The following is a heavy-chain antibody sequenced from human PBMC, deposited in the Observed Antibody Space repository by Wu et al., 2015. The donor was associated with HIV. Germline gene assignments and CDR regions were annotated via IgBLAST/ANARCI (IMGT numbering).Heavy chain of an antibody. J-gene: IGHJ3*02. CDR3: ARDGAYGDGGAFDI. D-gene: IGHD4-17*01. Sequence: QVQLVQSGAEVKKPGASVKVSCKASGFIFKDYYIHWLRQAPGQGLEWLGWINPNSSDTDYGQKFQGRVTLTRDTATKTAYMELNSLTSDDTAMYYCARDGAYGDGGAFDIWGLGTMVTVSS. CDR2: INPNSSDT. V-gene: IGHV1-2*02. CDR1: GFIFKDYY.